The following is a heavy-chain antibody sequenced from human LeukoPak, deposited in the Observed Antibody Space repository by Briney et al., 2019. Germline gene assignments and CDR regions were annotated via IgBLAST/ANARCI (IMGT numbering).Heavy chain of an antibody. Sequence: QPGGSLRLSCAASGFTFFEYSMHWVRQAPGKGLEWVALISYDGSTKYYADSVKGRFTISKDNSKNTLYLQMNSLRDEDTAVYYCATRKSTGSFDYWGQGTLVTVSS. CDR1: GFTFFEYS. V-gene: IGHV3-30*03. D-gene: IGHD7-27*01. CDR3: ATRKSTGSFDY. J-gene: IGHJ4*02. CDR2: ISYDGSTK.